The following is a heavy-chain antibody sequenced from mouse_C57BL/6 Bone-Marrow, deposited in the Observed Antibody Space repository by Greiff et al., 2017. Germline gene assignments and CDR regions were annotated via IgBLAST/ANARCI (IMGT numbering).Heavy chain of an antibody. CDR2: INPSDGNT. J-gene: IGHJ3*01. CDR1: GYTFTSYA. Sequence: VKLLESGPELVKPGASVKLSCTASGYTFTSYAINWVKQRTGQGLEWIGQINPSDGNTYYNEKFKGKATLTADKSSSTAYMQLRSLTSEDSAVYFCASYSGSYRFDYWGQGTLVTVSA. V-gene: IGHV1-81*01. D-gene: IGHD1-3*01. CDR3: ASYSGSYRFDY.